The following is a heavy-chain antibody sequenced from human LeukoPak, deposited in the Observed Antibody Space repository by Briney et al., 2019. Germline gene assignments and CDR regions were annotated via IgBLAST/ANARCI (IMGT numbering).Heavy chain of an antibody. J-gene: IGHJ4*02. CDR1: GYTFTGYY. CDR2: SNPDTGGT. V-gene: IGHV1-2*02. D-gene: IGHD6-6*01. CDR3: ARDPPSSIAGRPIFDY. Sequence: PLASVKVSCKASGYTFTGYYMHWVRQAPGQGLEWMGWSNPDTGGTNYAQKFQGRVTMTWATSIRTAYMELSRLTSDDTAVYYCARDPPSSIAGRPIFDYWGQGTLVTVYS.